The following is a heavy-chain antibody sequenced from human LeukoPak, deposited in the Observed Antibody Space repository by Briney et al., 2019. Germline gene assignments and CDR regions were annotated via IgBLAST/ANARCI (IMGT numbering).Heavy chain of an antibody. CDR1: GFTFSSYW. CDR3: ARAPSEIGGYYPEYFRH. D-gene: IGHD3-22*01. CDR2: IKSDGST. Sequence: GGSLRLSCAASGFTFSSYWMHWVRQIPGKGLVWVSRIKSDGSTNYADSVKGRFTISRDNAMNTLSLQMNSLRAEDTGVYYCARAPSEIGGYYPEYFRHWGQGTLVTVSS. J-gene: IGHJ1*01. V-gene: IGHV3-74*01.